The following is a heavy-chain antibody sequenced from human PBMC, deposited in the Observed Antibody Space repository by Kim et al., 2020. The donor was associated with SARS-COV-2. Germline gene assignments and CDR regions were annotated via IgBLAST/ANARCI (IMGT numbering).Heavy chain of an antibody. D-gene: IGHD3-10*01. J-gene: IGHJ5*02. CDR1: GYTFTGYY. CDR2: INPNSGGT. Sequence: ASVKVSCKASGYTFTGYYMHWVRQAPGQGLEWMGWINPNSGGTNYAQKFQGRVTMTRDTSISTAYMELSRLRSDDTAVYYCARERITMVRGVREGVDPWGQGTLVTVSS. V-gene: IGHV1-2*02. CDR3: ARERITMVRGVREGVDP.